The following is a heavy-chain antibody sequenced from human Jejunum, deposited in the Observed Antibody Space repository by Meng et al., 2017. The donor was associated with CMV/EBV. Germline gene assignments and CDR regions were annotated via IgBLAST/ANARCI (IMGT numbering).Heavy chain of an antibody. D-gene: IGHD3-10*01. CDR3: ARDGTSGADAMDV. V-gene: IGHV4-61*08. Sequence: SRGSVPSGDSYWTWVRQYPGKGLEWIGNIYYSGSTSYNPSLKSRVTISTDTSKNQFSLKLSSVTAADTAVYYCARDGTSGADAMDVWGQGTTVTVSS. CDR1: RGSVPSGDSY. CDR2: IYYSGST. J-gene: IGHJ6*02.